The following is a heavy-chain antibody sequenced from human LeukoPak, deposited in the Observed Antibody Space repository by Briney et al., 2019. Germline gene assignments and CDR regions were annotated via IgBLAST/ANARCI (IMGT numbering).Heavy chain of an antibody. CDR3: ARDLYGDRDY. J-gene: IGHJ4*02. CDR1: GFTFSSYW. CDR2: INPDGSYT. V-gene: IGHV3-74*01. D-gene: IGHD4-17*01. Sequence: PGGSLRLSCAASGFTFSSYWMHWVRQAPGQGLVWVSRINPDGSYTSYADSVKGRFTISRDNAKNTLYLHMNSLRAEDTAVYYCARDLYGDRDYWGQGTLVTVSS.